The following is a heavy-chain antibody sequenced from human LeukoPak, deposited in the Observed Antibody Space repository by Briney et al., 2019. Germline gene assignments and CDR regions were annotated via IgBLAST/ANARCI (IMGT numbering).Heavy chain of an antibody. J-gene: IGHJ4*02. Sequence: SETLSLTCAVYGGSFSGYYWSWIRQPPGKGLEWIGEINHSGSTNYNPSLKSRVTISVDTSKNQFSLKLSSVTAADTAVYYCARLNPDCSGGSCYFDYWGRGTLVTVSS. CDR2: INHSGST. D-gene: IGHD2-15*01. CDR3: ARLNPDCSGGSCYFDY. V-gene: IGHV4-34*01. CDR1: GGSFSGYY.